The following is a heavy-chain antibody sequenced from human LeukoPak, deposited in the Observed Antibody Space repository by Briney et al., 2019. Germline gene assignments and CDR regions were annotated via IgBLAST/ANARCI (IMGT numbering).Heavy chain of an antibody. Sequence: GASVKVSCKASGYTFTSYGISWGRQAPGQGLEWWGWFSVLNVNTNYAQKLQGRVTMTTDTSTSTAYMELRSLRSDDTAVYYCAREGGRLLWFGETRTYYYGMDVWGQGTTVTVSS. V-gene: IGHV1-18*01. J-gene: IGHJ6*02. CDR2: FSVLNVNT. CDR1: GYTFTSYG. D-gene: IGHD3-10*01. CDR3: AREGGRLLWFGETRTYYYGMDV.